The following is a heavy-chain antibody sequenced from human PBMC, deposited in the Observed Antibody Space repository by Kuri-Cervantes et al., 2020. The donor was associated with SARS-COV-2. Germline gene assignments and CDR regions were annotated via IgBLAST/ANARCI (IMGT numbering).Heavy chain of an antibody. CDR2: IIPIFGTA. CDR3: AGLGYCSGGSCYYYYYGMDV. J-gene: IGHJ6*02. Sequence: SVKVSCKASGYTFTNYGISWVRQAPGQGLEWMGGIIPIFGTANYAQKFQGGVTITADESTSTAYMELSSLRSEDTAVYYCAGLGYCSGGSCYYYYYGMDVWGQGTTVTVSS. CDR1: GYTFTNYG. V-gene: IGHV1-69*13. D-gene: IGHD2-15*01.